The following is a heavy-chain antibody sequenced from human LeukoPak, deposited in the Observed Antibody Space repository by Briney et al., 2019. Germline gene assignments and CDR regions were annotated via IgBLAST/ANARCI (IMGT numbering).Heavy chain of an antibody. CDR2: LSYDGTNT. J-gene: IGHJ4*02. D-gene: IGHD4-17*01. CDR3: AKGGTSVTRYVDY. V-gene: IGHV3-30*18. CDR1: GFTFSSYS. Sequence: GGSLRLSCVASGFTFSSYSMQWVRETPGKGLEWVGILSYDGTNTYYGESVKGRFTISRDNSQNTVYLQMNSLRAEDTAVYYCAKGGTSVTRYVDYWGQGTLVTVSS.